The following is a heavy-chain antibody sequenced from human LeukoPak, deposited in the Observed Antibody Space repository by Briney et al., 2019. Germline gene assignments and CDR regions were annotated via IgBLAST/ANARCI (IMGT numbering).Heavy chain of an antibody. J-gene: IGHJ4*02. CDR3: ARDDILTGYPYFDY. CDR1: GYTFTSYY. CDR2: IDPSGGST. D-gene: IGHD3-9*01. V-gene: IGHV1-46*01. Sequence: ASVKVSCTASGYTFTSYYMHWVRQAPGQGFEWMGIIDPSGGSTSYAQKFQGRVTMTRDTSTSTVYMELSSLRSEDTAVYYCARDDILTGYPYFDYWGQGTLVTVSS.